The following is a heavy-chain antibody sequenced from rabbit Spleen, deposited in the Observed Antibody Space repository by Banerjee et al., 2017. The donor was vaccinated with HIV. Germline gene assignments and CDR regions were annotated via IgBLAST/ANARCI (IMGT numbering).Heavy chain of an antibody. CDR1: GFSFSSSYW. Sequence: QSLEESGGDLVQPGASLTLTCTASGFSFSSSYWIYWVRQAPGKGLELIACIYSSSGSRWYASWVNGRFTISKTSSTTVTLQMTSLTAADTATYFCARPDVTGSPIGYAFTRLDLWGPGTLVTVS. V-gene: IGHV1S40*01. J-gene: IGHJ3*01. CDR3: ARPDVTGSPIGYAFTRLDL. CDR2: IYSSSGSR. D-gene: IGHD4-2*01.